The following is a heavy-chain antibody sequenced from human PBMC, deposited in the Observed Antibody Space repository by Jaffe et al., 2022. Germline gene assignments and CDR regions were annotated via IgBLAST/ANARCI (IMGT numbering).Heavy chain of an antibody. J-gene: IGHJ3*02. Sequence: QVQLQESGPGLVKPSGTLSLTCAVSGGSINSYWWNWVRQAPGKGLEWIGEIFQGEKLYYNPSLKSRVTISLDQSQNQVSLNLRSVTAADTAVYYCARDVQYGDSTWAFDIWGQGTMVTVSS. CDR3: ARDVQYGDSTWAFDI. D-gene: IGHD4-17*01. CDR2: IFQGEKL. CDR1: GGSINSYW. V-gene: IGHV4-4*02.